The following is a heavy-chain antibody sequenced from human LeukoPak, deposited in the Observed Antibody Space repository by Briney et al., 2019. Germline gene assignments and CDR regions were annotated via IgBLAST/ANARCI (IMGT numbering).Heavy chain of an antibody. J-gene: IGHJ5*02. CDR2: IWYDGSNK. CDR3: AADIVVVPAAP. D-gene: IGHD2-2*01. Sequence: GGSLRLSCAASGFTFSSYGMYWVRQAPGKGLEWVAVIWYDGSNKYYADSVKGRFTISRDNSKNTLYLQMNSLRAEDTAVYYCAADIVVVPAAPWGQGTLVTVSS. V-gene: IGHV3-33*01. CDR1: GFTFSSYG.